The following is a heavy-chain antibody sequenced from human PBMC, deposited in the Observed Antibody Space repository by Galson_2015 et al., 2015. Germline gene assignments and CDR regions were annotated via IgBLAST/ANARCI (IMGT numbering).Heavy chain of an antibody. V-gene: IGHV3-53*01. Sequence: SLRLSCAASGFPVSTNYMTWVRQAPGKGLEWVSVIYRGGGTDYADSVKGRFTISSDTSKNTVYLQMGSLRAEDTAVYYRARDSGGVGAPEAWGQGTLVTVSS. J-gene: IGHJ4*02. CDR2: IYRGGGT. D-gene: IGHD1-26*01. CDR3: ARDSGGVGAPEA. CDR1: GFPVSTNY.